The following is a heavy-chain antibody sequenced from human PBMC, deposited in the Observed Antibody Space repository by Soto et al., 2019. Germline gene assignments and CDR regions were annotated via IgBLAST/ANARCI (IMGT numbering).Heavy chain of an antibody. D-gene: IGHD1-26*01. V-gene: IGHV4-34*01. CDR3: ARGPEYPGSSFDY. CDR2: INHSEST. CDR1: GGSFSGYY. J-gene: IGHJ4*02. Sequence: PSETLSLTCAVYGGSFSGYYWSWIRQPPGKGLEWIGEINHSESTKYNPSLKSRVTISVDTSKNQFSLKLSSVTAADTAVYYCARGPEYPGSSFDYWGQGALVTVSS.